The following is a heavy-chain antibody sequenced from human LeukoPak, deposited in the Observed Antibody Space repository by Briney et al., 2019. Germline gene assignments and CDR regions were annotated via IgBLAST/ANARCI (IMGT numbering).Heavy chain of an antibody. J-gene: IGHJ4*02. CDR3: ARVVDHDYSDYYLDY. V-gene: IGHV3-21*04. CDR1: GITFSTYS. CDR2: ISTSSTYI. Sequence: GGSLRLSCVASGITFSTYSMTWVRQAPGKGLEWVSSISTSSTYIYYADSVKGRFTISRDNARNSMYLQVNSLRAEDTAVYYCARVVDHDYSDYYLDYWGQGTLVTVSS. D-gene: IGHD4-11*01.